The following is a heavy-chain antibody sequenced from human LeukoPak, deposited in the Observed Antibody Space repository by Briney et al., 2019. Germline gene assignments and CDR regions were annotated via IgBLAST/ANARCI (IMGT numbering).Heavy chain of an antibody. J-gene: IGHJ2*01. V-gene: IGHV4-59*10. CDR3: ARVSSSWYQDWYFDL. CDR2: IYTSESP. CDR1: NGSLIGYY. Sequence: SETLSLTCGVYNGSLIGYYWSWIRQPAGKGLEWIGRIYTSESPTYNPSLKSRVTMSLDTSKNQFSLKLSSVTAADTAVYYCARVSSSWYQDWYFDLWGRGTLVTVSS. D-gene: IGHD6-13*01.